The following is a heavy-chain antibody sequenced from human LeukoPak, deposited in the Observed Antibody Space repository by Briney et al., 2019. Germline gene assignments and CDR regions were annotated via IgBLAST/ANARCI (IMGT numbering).Heavy chain of an antibody. D-gene: IGHD2-15*01. Sequence: GGSLRLSCTASGCVFRDYGMAWVRQAPGKGLEWVSFIRSRNYGEITEYAASVKGRFTISREDSKSVAYLQMDSLRIDDTAVYYCSRAPHPHCSQISCPFDYWGQGTLVTVSS. V-gene: IGHV3-49*04. J-gene: IGHJ4*02. CDR3: SRAPHPHCSQISCPFDY. CDR2: IRSRNYGEIT. CDR1: GCVFRDYG.